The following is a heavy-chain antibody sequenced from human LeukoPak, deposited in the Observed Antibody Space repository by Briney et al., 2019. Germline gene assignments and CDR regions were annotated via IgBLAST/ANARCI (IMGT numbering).Heavy chain of an antibody. Sequence: GGSLRLSCAASGFTFDDYAMHWVRQAPGEGLEWVSGISWNSGSIGYADSVKGRFTISRDNAKNSLYLQMNSLRAEDTALYYCVGGYLDYYYGMDVWGQGTTVTVSS. V-gene: IGHV3-9*01. CDR2: ISWNSGSI. CDR3: VGGYLDYYYGMDV. CDR1: GFTFDDYA. D-gene: IGHD3-16*02. J-gene: IGHJ6*02.